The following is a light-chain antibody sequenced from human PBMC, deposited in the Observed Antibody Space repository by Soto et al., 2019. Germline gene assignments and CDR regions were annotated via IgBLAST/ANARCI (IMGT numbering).Light chain of an antibody. V-gene: IGKV1-39*01. CDR2: ETS. Sequence: DIQMAQSPSSLSASVGDRVTITCRAGQNSAKYLNWYQQKPGKAPLLLIYETSKLEIGVPSRFAGSGSGTDFTLTISSLQPEDFATYYCQETYSKPPTFGGGTKVEI. J-gene: IGKJ4*01. CDR1: QNSAKY. CDR3: QETYSKPPT.